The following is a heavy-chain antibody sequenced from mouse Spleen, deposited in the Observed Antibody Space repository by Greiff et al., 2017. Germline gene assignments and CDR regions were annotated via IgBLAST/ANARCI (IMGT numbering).Heavy chain of an antibody. Sequence: QVQLQQSGAELVRPGASVKLSCKASGYTFTDYYINWVKQRPGQGLEWIARIYPGSGNTYYNEKFKGKATLTAEKSSSTAYMQLSSLTSEDSAVYFCARDFYYGSSDYAMDYWGQGTSVTVSS. V-gene: IGHV1-76*01. CDR3: ARDFYYGSSDYAMDY. CDR1: GYTFTDYY. J-gene: IGHJ4*01. D-gene: IGHD1-1*01. CDR2: IYPGSGNT.